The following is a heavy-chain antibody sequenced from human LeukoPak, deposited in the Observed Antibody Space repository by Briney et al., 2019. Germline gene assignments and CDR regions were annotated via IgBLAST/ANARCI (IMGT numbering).Heavy chain of an antibody. CDR3: ARVIRDPLLHYYYMDV. Sequence: GASVKVSCKASGYTFTSYGISWVRQAPGQGLEWMGWISAYNGNTNYAQKLQGRVTMTTDTSTSTAYMELRSLRSDDTAVYYCARVIRDPLLHYYYMDVWGKGTTVAISS. J-gene: IGHJ6*03. D-gene: IGHD1-26*01. CDR1: GYTFTSYG. V-gene: IGHV1-18*01. CDR2: ISAYNGNT.